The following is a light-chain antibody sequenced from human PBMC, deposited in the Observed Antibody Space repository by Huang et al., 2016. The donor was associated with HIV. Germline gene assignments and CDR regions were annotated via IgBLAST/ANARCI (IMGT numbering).Light chain of an antibody. V-gene: IGKV1-6*01. CDR3: LQDHNYPRT. Sequence: AIQMTQSPSSLSASVGDRFTITCRASQGITDDLAWYQQKPGKAPILLISGASTLRSGVPSRFSGSGSGTDFTLTISSLQPEDYATYYCLQDHNYPRTFGQGTKVEI. CDR2: GAS. CDR1: QGITDD. J-gene: IGKJ1*01.